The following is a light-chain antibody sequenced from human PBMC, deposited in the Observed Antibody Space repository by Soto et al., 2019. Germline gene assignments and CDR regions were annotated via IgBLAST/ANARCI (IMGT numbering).Light chain of an antibody. CDR1: QGVSSSY. CDR2: VAS. V-gene: IGKV3-20*01. CDR3: QHYRTS. J-gene: IGKJ4*01. Sequence: EIVLTQSPGTLSLSPGERATLSCRASQGVSSSYLAWYQQKPGQPPRLLIYVASSRATGIPDRFSGSGSGTDFTLTITRVEHEDFAVYYCQHYRTSFGGGTKVEIK.